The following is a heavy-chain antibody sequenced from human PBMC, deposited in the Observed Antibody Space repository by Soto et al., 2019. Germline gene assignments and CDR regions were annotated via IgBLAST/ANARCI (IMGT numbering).Heavy chain of an antibody. CDR3: ARGLSDVVPAALDWFDP. J-gene: IGHJ5*02. V-gene: IGHV4-34*01. Sequence: LETLSLTCAVYCGSFGGYYWRRIRQPPGKGLEWIGEINHSGSTNYNPSLKSRVTISVDTSKNQFSLKLSSVTAADTAVYYCARGLSDVVPAALDWFDPWGQGTLVTVSS. CDR1: CGSFGGYY. CDR2: INHSGST. D-gene: IGHD2-2*01.